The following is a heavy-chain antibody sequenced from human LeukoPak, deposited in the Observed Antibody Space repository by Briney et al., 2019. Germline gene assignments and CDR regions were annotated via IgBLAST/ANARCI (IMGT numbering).Heavy chain of an antibody. CDR1: GFTFSSYE. J-gene: IGHJ4*02. V-gene: IGHV3-48*03. D-gene: IGHD2-2*01. CDR3: ARDGYCSSTSCYGGY. Sequence: PGGSLRLSCAASGFTFSSYEMNWVRQAPGKGLEWVSYISSSGSTIYYADSVEGRFTISRDNAKNSLYLQMNSLRAEDTAVYYCARDGYCSSTSCYGGYWGQGTLVTVSS. CDR2: ISSSGSTI.